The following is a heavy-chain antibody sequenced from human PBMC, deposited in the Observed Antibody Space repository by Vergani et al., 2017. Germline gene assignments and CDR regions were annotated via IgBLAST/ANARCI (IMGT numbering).Heavy chain of an antibody. V-gene: IGHV4-59*01. CDR2: IYYSGST. CDR3: ARGGDSQDY. J-gene: IGHJ4*02. Sequence: QVQLQESGPGLVKPSENLSLTCTVSGGSISSYYWSWIRQPPGKGLEWIGYIYYSGSTNYNPSLKSRVTISVDTSKNQFSLKLSSVTAADTAVYYCARGGDSQDYWGQGTLVTGSS. D-gene: IGHD4-17*01. CDR1: GGSISSYY.